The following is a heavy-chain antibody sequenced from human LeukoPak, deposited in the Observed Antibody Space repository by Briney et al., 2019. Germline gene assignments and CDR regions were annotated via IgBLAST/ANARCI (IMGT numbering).Heavy chain of an antibody. CDR3: AKGRCSSTSCHFDY. Sequence: GGSLRLSCAASGFTFSSYAMSWVRQAPGKGLEWVSAISGSGGSTYYADSVKGRFTISRDNSTNTLYLQMNSLRAEDTAVYYCAKGRCSSTSCHFDYWGQGTLVTVSS. CDR1: GFTFSSYA. CDR2: ISGSGGST. D-gene: IGHD2-2*01. V-gene: IGHV3-23*01. J-gene: IGHJ4*02.